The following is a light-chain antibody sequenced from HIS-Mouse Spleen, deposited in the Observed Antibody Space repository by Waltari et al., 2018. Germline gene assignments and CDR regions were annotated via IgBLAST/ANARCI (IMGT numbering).Light chain of an antibody. CDR3: YSTDSSGNHRV. CDR1: ALPKTY. J-gene: IGLJ2*01. V-gene: IGLV3-10*01. CDR2: EDS. Sequence: SYELTQPPSVPVSPGQTASITSSGDALPKTYACWYQQKSGQAPVLVIYEDSKRPSGIPERFSGSSSGTMATLTISGAQVEDEADYYCYSTDSSGNHRVFGGGTKLTVL.